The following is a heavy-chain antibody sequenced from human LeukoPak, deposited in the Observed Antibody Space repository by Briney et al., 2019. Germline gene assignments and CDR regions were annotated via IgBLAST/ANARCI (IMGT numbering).Heavy chain of an antibody. CDR3: ARDRSAAAAPTPNWFDP. CDR2: IKQDGSEK. CDR1: GFTFSSYW. D-gene: IGHD6-13*01. J-gene: IGHJ5*02. V-gene: IGHV3-7*01. Sequence: GGSLRLSCAASGFTFSSYWMSWVRQAPGKGLEWVPNIKQDGSEKYYVDSVKGRFTISRDNAKNSLYLQMNSLRAEDTAVYYCARDRSAAAAPTPNWFDPWGQGTLVTVSS.